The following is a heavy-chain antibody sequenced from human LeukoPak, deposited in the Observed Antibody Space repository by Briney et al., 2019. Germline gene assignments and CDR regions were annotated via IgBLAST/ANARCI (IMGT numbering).Heavy chain of an antibody. Sequence: PGGSLRLSCAASGFTLGSYWMHWVRQAPGKGLVWVSRIKGDGTSASYADSVKGRFTSSTDNAKNTLYLQMNSLRAEDTAVYFCAKSDWFDPWGQGTLVTVSS. V-gene: IGHV3-74*01. J-gene: IGHJ5*02. CDR3: AKSDWFDP. CDR2: IKGDGTSA. CDR1: GFTLGSYW.